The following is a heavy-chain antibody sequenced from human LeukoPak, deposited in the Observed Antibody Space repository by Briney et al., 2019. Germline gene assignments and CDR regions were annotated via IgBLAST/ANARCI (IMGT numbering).Heavy chain of an antibody. Sequence: ASVKVSCKACGYTFTSYYMHWVRQAPGQGLEWMGIINPSGGSTSYAQKFQGRVTMTRDTSTSTVYMELSSLRSEDTAVYYCARDKTTTVTTHHCDYWGQGTLVTVSS. J-gene: IGHJ4*02. CDR1: GYTFTSYY. CDR3: ARDKTTTVTTHHCDY. V-gene: IGHV1-46*01. CDR2: INPSGGST. D-gene: IGHD4-17*01.